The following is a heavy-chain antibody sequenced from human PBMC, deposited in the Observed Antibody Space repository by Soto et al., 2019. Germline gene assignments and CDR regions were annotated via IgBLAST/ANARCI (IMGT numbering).Heavy chain of an antibody. CDR1: GGSVNTGDNY. Sequence: QVQLHQSGPGLVKPSQTLSLECTVIGGSVNTGDNYWSWVLQSPGRGLEWIGYIYHTGNTFYNPALVNRVTMSVDASKNQFALTLTSVTSADTAVYVCAREPLDGMDVWGQGTNVTVSS. J-gene: IGHJ6*02. CDR2: IYHTGNT. CDR3: AREPLDGMDV. V-gene: IGHV4-30-4*01.